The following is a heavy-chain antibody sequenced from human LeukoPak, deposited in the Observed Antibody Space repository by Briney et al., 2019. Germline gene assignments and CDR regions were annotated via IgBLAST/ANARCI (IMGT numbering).Heavy chain of an antibody. CDR3: AGSITIFGVVDY. V-gene: IGHV4-59*01. CDR2: IYYSGST. Sequence: PSETLSPTCTVSGGSISSYYWSRIRQPPGKGLEWIGYIYYSGSTNYNPSLKSRVTISVDTSKNQFSLKLSSVTAADTAVYYCAGSITIFGVVDYWGQGTLVTVSS. CDR1: GGSISSYY. J-gene: IGHJ4*02. D-gene: IGHD3-3*01.